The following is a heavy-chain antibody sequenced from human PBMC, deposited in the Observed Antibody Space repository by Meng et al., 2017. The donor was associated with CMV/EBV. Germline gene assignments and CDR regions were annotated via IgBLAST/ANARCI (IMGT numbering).Heavy chain of an antibody. CDR1: GFTYSDYY. Sequence: GGSLRLSCAASGFTYSDYYMNWVRQAPGKGLEWVSSISSSSTIYYADSVKGRFTISRDNAKNSLYLQMNRLRAEDTAVYYCARGITMIVVVIAPNAFDIWGQGTMVTVSS. D-gene: IGHD3-22*01. CDR3: ARGITMIVVVIAPNAFDI. J-gene: IGHJ3*02. V-gene: IGHV3-69-1*02. CDR2: ISSSSTI.